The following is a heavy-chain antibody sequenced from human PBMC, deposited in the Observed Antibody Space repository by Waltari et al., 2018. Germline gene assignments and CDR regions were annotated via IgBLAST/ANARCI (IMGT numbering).Heavy chain of an antibody. Sequence: QLHLQESGPGLVKPSETLSLTCTVSGGSISTDAYYWGWILQPPGKGLEWFGSLYYSARPHHSGSTYYNPSLKSRVTISVDTSKNHFSLKLNSVTAADTAVYYCARHPNIVPTIGCWFDPWGQGTLVTVSS. CDR2: LYYSARPHHSGST. V-gene: IGHV4-39*01. J-gene: IGHJ5*02. CDR1: GGSISTDAYY. D-gene: IGHD5-12*01. CDR3: ARHPNIVPTIGCWFDP.